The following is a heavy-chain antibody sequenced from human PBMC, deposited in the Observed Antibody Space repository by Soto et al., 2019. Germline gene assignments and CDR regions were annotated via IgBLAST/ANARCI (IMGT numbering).Heavy chain of an antibody. CDR1: GFTFSSYG. D-gene: IGHD2-15*01. Sequence: QVQLVESGGGVVQPGRSLRLSCAASGFTFSSYGMHWVRQAPGKGLEWVAVISYDGSNKYYADSVKGRFTISRDNSKNTLYLQMNSLRAEDTAVYYCARLPLTVVKLAYFDYWGQGTLVTVSS. CDR3: ARLPLTVVKLAYFDY. CDR2: ISYDGSNK. V-gene: IGHV3-30*03. J-gene: IGHJ4*02.